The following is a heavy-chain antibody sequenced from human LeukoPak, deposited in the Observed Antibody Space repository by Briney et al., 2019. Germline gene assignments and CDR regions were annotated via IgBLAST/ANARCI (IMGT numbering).Heavy chain of an antibody. D-gene: IGHD5-24*01. CDR3: SKGGIATMYNWFEP. V-gene: IGHV3-23*01. J-gene: IGHJ5*02. Sequence: PRGALRLSCAASGFSFSGYAMSWVRQAPRKGRGWVSAISGSGSNTYSTDSVTGGVTTSRDNSKSTRYLQMNRLRAEDTAVYCCSKGGIATMYNWFEPWGEGTLVTVSS. CDR1: GFSFSGYA. CDR2: ISGSGSNT.